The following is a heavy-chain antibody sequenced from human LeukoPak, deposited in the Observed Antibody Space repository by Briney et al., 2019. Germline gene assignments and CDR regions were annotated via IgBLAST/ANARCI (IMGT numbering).Heavy chain of an antibody. V-gene: IGHV4-59*01. Sequence: QPSETLSLTCTVSGGSISSYYWSWIRQPPGKGLEWIGYIYYSGSTNYNPSLKSRVTISVDTSKNQFSLKLSSVTAADTAVYYCARDAHGSGSKRYYYYYYYMDVWGKGTTVTVSS. CDR1: GGSISSYY. CDR3: ARDAHGSGSKRYYYYYYYMDV. J-gene: IGHJ6*03. CDR2: IYYSGST. D-gene: IGHD3-10*01.